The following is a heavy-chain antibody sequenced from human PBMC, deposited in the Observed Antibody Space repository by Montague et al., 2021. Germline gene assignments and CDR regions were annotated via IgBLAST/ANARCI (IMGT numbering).Heavy chain of an antibody. CDR3: ARSLYCRGGSCYSGFDP. V-gene: IGHV4-39*01. Sequence: ETLSLTCTVSGGSISSASYCWGWIRPPPGKGLEFIGVIYYNGTTYHNPSLKSRVTVSMDTSKNQFSLKLSSVTAADTAVYYCARSLYCRGGSCYSGFDPWGQGTLVTASS. CDR2: IYYNGTT. CDR1: GGSISSASYC. J-gene: IGHJ5*02. D-gene: IGHD2-15*01.